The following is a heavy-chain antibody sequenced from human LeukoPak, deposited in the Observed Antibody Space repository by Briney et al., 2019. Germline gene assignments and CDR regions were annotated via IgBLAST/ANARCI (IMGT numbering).Heavy chain of an antibody. J-gene: IGHJ6*03. D-gene: IGHD3-10*01. Sequence: ASVKVSCKASGYTFTGYYMHWVRQAPGQGLEWMGWINPNSGGTNYAQKFQGRVTMTRDTSISTAYMELSRLRSDDTAVYYCARAGGAMVRGVTRVYYYYMDVWGKGTTVTVSS. CDR3: ARAGGAMVRGVTRVYYYYMDV. V-gene: IGHV1-2*02. CDR1: GYTFTGYY. CDR2: INPNSGGT.